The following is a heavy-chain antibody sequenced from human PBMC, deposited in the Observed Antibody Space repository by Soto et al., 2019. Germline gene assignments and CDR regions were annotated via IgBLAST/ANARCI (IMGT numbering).Heavy chain of an antibody. D-gene: IGHD5-12*01. CDR1: GFTFSSYA. CDR3: AKDRGYSGYDNWFDS. V-gene: IGHV3-23*01. Sequence: HPGGSLRLSCAASGFTFSSYAMSWVRPAPGQGLEWVSAISGSADSTYYADSVKGRFTTSRDNSENTLYLQMNSLRAEDTAVYYCAKDRGYSGYDNWFDSWGQGTLVTVSS. CDR2: ISGSADST. J-gene: IGHJ5*01.